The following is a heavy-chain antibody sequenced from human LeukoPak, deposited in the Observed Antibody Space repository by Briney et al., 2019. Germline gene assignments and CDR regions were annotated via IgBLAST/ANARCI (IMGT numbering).Heavy chain of an antibody. J-gene: IGHJ3*02. Sequence: SETLSLTCTVSGGSISSGSYYWSWIRQPAGKGLEWIGRIYTSGSTNYNPSLKSRVTISVDTSKNQFSLKLSSVTAADTAVYYCAREGEMVLDAFDIWGQGTIVTVSS. V-gene: IGHV4-61*02. D-gene: IGHD3-16*01. CDR2: IYTSGST. CDR3: AREGEMVLDAFDI. CDR1: GGSISSGSYY.